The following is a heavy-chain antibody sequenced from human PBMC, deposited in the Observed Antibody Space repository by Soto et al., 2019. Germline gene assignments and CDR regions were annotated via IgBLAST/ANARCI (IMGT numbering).Heavy chain of an antibody. V-gene: IGHV1-3*01. D-gene: IGHD3-22*01. J-gene: IGHJ4*02. CDR3: ARVVPLYDRTSPLDY. CDR1: GYTFTSYA. CDR2: TNAGNGNT. Sequence: GASVKVSCKASGYTFTSYAMHWVRQAPGQRLEWMGWTNAGNGNTKYSQKFQGRVTLTGDTSASTASMELSGLRSADTAVYYCARVVPLYDRTSPLDYWGQGTLVTVSS.